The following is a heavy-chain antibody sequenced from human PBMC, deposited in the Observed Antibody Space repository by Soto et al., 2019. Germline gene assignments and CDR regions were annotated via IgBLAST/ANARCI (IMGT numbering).Heavy chain of an antibody. CDR2: ISSSGSTI. CDR1: GFTFSDYY. CDR3: ARVPRTYYYYMDV. Sequence: GGSLRLSCAASGFTFSDYYMSWIRQAPGKGLEWVSYISSSGSTIYYADSVKGRFTISRDNAKNSLYLQMNSLRAEDTAVYYCARVPRTYYYYMDVWGKGTTVTVSS. J-gene: IGHJ6*03. V-gene: IGHV3-11*01.